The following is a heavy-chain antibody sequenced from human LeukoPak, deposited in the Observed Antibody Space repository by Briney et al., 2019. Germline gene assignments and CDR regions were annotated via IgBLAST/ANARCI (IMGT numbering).Heavy chain of an antibody. J-gene: IGHJ4*02. CDR1: GGSFSGYY. D-gene: IGHD2-2*01. CDR3: ARLINPYYASTLRYFDY. Sequence: SETLSLTCAVYGGSFSGYYWSWIRQPPAKGLEWIGEINHSGSTNYNPSLKSRVTISVDTSKNQFSLKLSSATAADTAVYYCARLINPYYASTLRYFDYWGQGTLVTVSS. CDR2: INHSGST. V-gene: IGHV4-34*01.